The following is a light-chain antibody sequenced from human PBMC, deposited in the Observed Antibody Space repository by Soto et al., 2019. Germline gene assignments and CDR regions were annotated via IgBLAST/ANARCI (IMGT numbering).Light chain of an antibody. J-gene: IGKJ5*01. CDR2: AAS. CDR3: QRTYNAAIT. Sequence: VIWMTQSPSLLSASTGDRVTISCRMSQCISSYLAWYQQKPGKAPELLIYAASTLQSGVPSRFSGSGSGTDFTLTISSLQPEDDATYYGQRTYNAAITFGQGTRLEIK. CDR1: QCISSY. V-gene: IGKV1D-8*03.